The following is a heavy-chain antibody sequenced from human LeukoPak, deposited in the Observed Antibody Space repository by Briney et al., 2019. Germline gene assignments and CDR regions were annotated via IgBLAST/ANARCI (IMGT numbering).Heavy chain of an antibody. Sequence: ASVKVSCKASGFTFTSSAVQRVRQARGQRLEWIGWIVVGSGNTNYAQKFQERVTITRDMSTSTAYMELSSLRSEDTAVYYCAAGGGDSPFDYWGQGTLVTVSS. J-gene: IGHJ4*02. CDR2: IVVGSGNT. D-gene: IGHD2-21*02. CDR3: AAGGGDSPFDY. CDR1: GFTFTSSA. V-gene: IGHV1-58*01.